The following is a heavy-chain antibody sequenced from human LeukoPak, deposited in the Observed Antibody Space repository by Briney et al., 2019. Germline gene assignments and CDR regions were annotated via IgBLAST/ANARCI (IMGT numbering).Heavy chain of an antibody. CDR2: ISYDGSNK. Sequence: GGSLRLSCAASGFTFSSYGMHWVRQAPGKGLEWVAVISYDGSNKYYADSVKGRFTISRDNSKNTLYLQMNSLRAEDTAVYYCAKDWADTMIVVAVFDYWGQGTLVTVSS. D-gene: IGHD3-22*01. CDR3: AKDWADTMIVVAVFDY. CDR1: GFTFSSYG. J-gene: IGHJ4*02. V-gene: IGHV3-30*18.